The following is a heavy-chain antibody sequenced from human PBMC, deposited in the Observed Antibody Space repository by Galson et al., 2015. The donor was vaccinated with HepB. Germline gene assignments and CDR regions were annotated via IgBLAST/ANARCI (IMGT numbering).Heavy chain of an antibody. CDR2: INAGNGNT. CDR1: GYTFTSYA. V-gene: IGHV1-3*01. CDR3: ARPSNMYSSSWYYFDY. Sequence: SVKVSCKASGYTFTSYAMHWVRQAPGQRLEWMGWINAGNGNTKYSQKFQGRVTITRDTSASTAYMELSSLRSEDTAVYYCARPSNMYSSSWYYFDYWGQGTLVTVSS. D-gene: IGHD6-13*01. J-gene: IGHJ4*02.